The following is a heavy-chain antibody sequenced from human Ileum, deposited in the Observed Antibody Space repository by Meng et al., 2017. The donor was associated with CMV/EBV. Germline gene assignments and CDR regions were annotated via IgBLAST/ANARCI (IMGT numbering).Heavy chain of an antibody. J-gene: IGHJ4*02. CDR2: INQAGAIE. D-gene: IGHD2-2*01. Sequence: GGSLRLSCAVSGFTFSDFGMTWLRQSPGRGLEWVANINQAGAIEQYLDSVKGRFTVSRDNAKNLLYLQMNILRAEDTAVYYCARPPARMLDYWGRGTLVTVSS. CDR1: GFTFSDFG. CDR3: ARPPARMLDY. V-gene: IGHV3-7*01.